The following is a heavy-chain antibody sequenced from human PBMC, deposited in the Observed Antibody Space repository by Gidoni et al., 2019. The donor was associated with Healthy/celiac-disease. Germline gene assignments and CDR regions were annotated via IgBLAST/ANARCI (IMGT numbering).Heavy chain of an antibody. D-gene: IGHD4-17*01. V-gene: IGHV4-31*03. CDR1: VGSIISGGFY. CDR2: IYYSGST. CDR3: AREHGDRRDYYYGMDV. Sequence: QVQLQESAPGLVRTSQTLSLTCSVSVGSIISGGFYSSWILPHPGKGLDWIGYIYYSGSTHYNPYRKSRVTISGDTSKNQFSLKLSSVTAADTAVYYCAREHGDRRDYYYGMDVWGQGATVTVSS. J-gene: IGHJ6*02.